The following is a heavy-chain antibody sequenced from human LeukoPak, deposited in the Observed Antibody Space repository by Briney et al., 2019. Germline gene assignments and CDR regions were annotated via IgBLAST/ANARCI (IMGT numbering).Heavy chain of an antibody. J-gene: IGHJ2*01. CDR1: GFTFSDYY. Sequence: AGGSLRLSCAASGFTFSDYYMSWLRQAPGKGLEWLSYISESDNSIYYADSVKGRFTISRDNAKNSLSLQMNSLRVEDMAIYYCARVRGYSGSGTFWYFDLWGRGTLVTVSS. V-gene: IGHV3-11*01. D-gene: IGHD3-10*01. CDR2: ISESDNSI. CDR3: ARVRGYSGSGTFWYFDL.